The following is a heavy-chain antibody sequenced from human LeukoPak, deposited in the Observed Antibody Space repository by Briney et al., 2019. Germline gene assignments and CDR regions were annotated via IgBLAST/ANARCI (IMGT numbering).Heavy chain of an antibody. Sequence: PGGSLRLSCAASGYTFSCYAMHWVRQAPGKGLEWVAVISYDGSNKYYADSVKGRFTIPRDNSKNTLYLQMNSLRAEDTAVYYCARDRGSYYVWYYFDYWGQGTPVTVSS. CDR3: ARDRGSYYVWYYFDY. J-gene: IGHJ4*02. V-gene: IGHV3-30-3*01. D-gene: IGHD1-26*01. CDR2: ISYDGSNK. CDR1: GYTFSCYA.